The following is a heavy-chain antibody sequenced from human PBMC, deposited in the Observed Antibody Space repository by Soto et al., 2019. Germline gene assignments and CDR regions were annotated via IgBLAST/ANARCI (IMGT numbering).Heavy chain of an antibody. J-gene: IGHJ4*02. D-gene: IGHD1-1*01. V-gene: IGHV4-30-4*01. Sequence: QVQLQESGPGLVKPSETLSLTCTVSGGSISGGEYYWSWIRQPPGKGLEWIGYIHHRGSAYYNPSLSSRLTISLAASKNQSSLKLSSVTAANSPVYYCARRLEPESGHWHYFDHWGQGKLVIVSS. CDR2: IHHRGSA. CDR3: ARRLEPESGHWHYFDH. CDR1: GGSISGGEYY.